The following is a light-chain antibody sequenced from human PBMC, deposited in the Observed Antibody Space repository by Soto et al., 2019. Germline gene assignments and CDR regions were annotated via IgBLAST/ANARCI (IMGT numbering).Light chain of an antibody. V-gene: IGLV2-23*01. Sequence: QSALTQPASVSGSAGQSITISCTGTSSDVGSYNLVSWYQQHPGKAPRVIISEGSERPSGVSSRFSASKSGNTASLTISGLQAEDEGDYFCCAYAGKSTWVFGGGTMVTVL. CDR3: CAYAGKSTWV. CDR2: EGS. CDR1: SSDVGSYNL. J-gene: IGLJ3*02.